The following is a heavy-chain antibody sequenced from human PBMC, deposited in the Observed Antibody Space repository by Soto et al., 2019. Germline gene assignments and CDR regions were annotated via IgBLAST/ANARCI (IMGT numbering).Heavy chain of an antibody. D-gene: IGHD1-7*01. CDR3: AGPPELTRIYYYYGMDV. J-gene: IGHJ6*02. Sequence: QVQLVQSGAEVKKPGSSVKVSCKASGGTFSSYAISWVRQAPGQGLEWMGGIIPIFGTANYAQTFQGRVTITADESTSTXYMELSSLRSEDTAVYYCAGPPELTRIYYYYGMDVWGQGTTVTVSS. CDR2: IIPIFGTA. V-gene: IGHV1-69*12. CDR1: GGTFSSYA.